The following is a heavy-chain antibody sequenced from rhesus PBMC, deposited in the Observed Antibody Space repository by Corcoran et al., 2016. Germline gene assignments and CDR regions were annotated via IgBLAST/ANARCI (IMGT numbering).Heavy chain of an antibody. V-gene: IGHV4-169*02. D-gene: IGHD6-25*01. CDR3: ASYSGSWNGNYCDY. J-gene: IGHJ4*01. CDR1: GGSISSSY. CDR2: IYGSGSST. Sequence: QLQLQESGPGLVKPSETLSVTCAVSGGSISSSYWSWIRQAPVKGLELIGYIYGSGSSTNSNPSLNSRVDLSVGACKNQRCLKLSSVTAADTAVYYCASYSGSWNGNYCDYWGQGVLVTVSS.